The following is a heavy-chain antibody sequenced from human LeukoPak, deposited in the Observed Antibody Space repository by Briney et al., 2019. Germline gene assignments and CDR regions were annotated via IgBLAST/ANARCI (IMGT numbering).Heavy chain of an antibody. CDR2: ITSSGSTI. Sequence: GSLRLSCAGSGFAFSDYYVTWIRQAPGKGLEWISYITSSGSTIHYADSVKGRFTISRDNAKNSVYLEMNDLRLEDTALYYCARDRSSGGAFDIWGRGTMVTVSS. V-gene: IGHV3-11*01. D-gene: IGHD3-10*01. CDR3: ARDRSSGGAFDI. CDR1: GFAFSDYY. J-gene: IGHJ3*02.